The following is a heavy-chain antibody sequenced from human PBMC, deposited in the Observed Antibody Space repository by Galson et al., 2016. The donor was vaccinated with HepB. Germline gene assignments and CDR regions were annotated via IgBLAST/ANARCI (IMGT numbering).Heavy chain of an antibody. CDR1: GYTFATYA. D-gene: IGHD3-22*01. J-gene: IGHJ6*02. V-gene: IGHV7-4-1*02. CDR2: INTDTGTP. Sequence: SVKVSCKASGYTFATYAMNWVRQAPGQGLEWMGWINTDTGTPTYAQGFTGRFVFSLDTSVSTAYLQISSLKAEDTAVYYCARKWLLLGYYYGMDVWGQGALVTVSS. CDR3: ARKWLLLGYYYGMDV.